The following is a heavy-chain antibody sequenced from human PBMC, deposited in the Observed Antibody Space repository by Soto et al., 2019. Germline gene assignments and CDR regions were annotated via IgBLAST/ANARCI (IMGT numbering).Heavy chain of an antibody. V-gene: IGHV4-39*01. D-gene: IGHD3-3*01. CDR1: GGSISSSSYY. J-gene: IGHJ4*02. CDR3: ARRHRITTFGVVTQDY. Sequence: QLQLQESGPGLVKPSETLSLTCTVSGGSISSSSYYWGWIRQPPGKGLEWIGSIYYSGSTYYNPSLKCRVTISVDTSKNQFSLKLSSVTAADTAVYYCARRHRITTFGVVTQDYWGQGTLVTVSS. CDR2: IYYSGST.